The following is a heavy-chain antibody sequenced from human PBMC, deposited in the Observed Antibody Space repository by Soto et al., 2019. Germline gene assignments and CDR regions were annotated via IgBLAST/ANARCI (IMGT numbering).Heavy chain of an antibody. CDR2: IRSKANSYAT. J-gene: IGHJ4*02. V-gene: IGHV3-73*02. CDR1: GYTFSDSA. CDR3: ARLWSEREPNFDY. D-gene: IGHD1-26*01. Sequence: EVQLVESGGGLAQPGGSLKLSCAASGYTFSDSAMHWVRQASGKGLEWVGRIRSKANSYATVYAASMKGGFTISRDDSKNTAYLQMNSLKTEDTAVYYCARLWSEREPNFDYWGQGTLVSVSS.